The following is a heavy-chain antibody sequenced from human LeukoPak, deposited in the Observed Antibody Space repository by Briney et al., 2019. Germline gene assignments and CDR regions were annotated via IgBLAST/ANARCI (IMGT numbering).Heavy chain of an antibody. J-gene: IGHJ3*02. CDR3: ARDVDTDAFDT. Sequence: ASVKVSCKASGGTFSSDDISGLRQAPGQGLEWMGGIIPIFGTANYAQELQGRVTITTDESTSTSYMKLSSLRSEDTAVYYCARDVDTDAFDTWGQGTMVTVSS. V-gene: IGHV1-69*05. CDR2: IIPIFGTA. D-gene: IGHD5-18*01. CDR1: GGTFSSDD.